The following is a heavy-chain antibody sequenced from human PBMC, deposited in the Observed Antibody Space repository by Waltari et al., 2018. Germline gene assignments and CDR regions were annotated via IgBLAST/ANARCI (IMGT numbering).Heavy chain of an antibody. D-gene: IGHD1-26*01. CDR3: ARDERGGSASYGARDYFAY. CDR2: INPKSGDT. Sequence: QVQLVQSGAEVKKPGASVKVSCKASGYTFTDYYMHWVRKAPGQGLEWMGWINPKSGDTNYAQKFQGRVTMTRDTSINIAYMELSRLRSDDTAVYYCARDERGGSASYGARDYFAYWGQGTLVTVSS. J-gene: IGHJ4*02. V-gene: IGHV1-2*02. CDR1: GYTFTDYY.